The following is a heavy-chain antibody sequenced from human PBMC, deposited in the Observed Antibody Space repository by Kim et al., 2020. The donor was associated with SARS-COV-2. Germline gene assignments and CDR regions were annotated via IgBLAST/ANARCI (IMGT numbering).Heavy chain of an antibody. J-gene: IGHJ6*02. D-gene: IGHD3-16*01. V-gene: IGHV3-23*01. Sequence: GGSLRLSCAASGFTFNNYAMSWVRQGPGKGLEWVSAISGFGGSSYYPDSVKGRFAISRDNSKNTLYLQMNSLRVEDTAVYYCAKLDGFNLVDYYPTDVWGQGTTVTVSS. CDR3: AKLDGFNLVDYYPTDV. CDR1: GFTFNNYA. CDR2: ISGFGGSS.